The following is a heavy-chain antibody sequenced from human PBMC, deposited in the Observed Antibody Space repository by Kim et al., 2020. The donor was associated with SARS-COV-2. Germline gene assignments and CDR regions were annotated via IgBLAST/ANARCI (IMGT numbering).Heavy chain of an antibody. V-gene: IGHV3-30*01. CDR1: RFTFSGYA. Sequence: GGSLRLSCAASRFTFSGYAMHWVRQAPGKGLEWVAVISFDGTAKYYADSVKGRFTISRDTSKDTLFLQMDSLRPEDTAVYYCARDPRQHVWVGYFDSWGQGTPVTVSS. CDR3: ARDPRQHVWVGYFDS. D-gene: IGHD6-6*01. J-gene: IGHJ4*02. CDR2: ISFDGTAK.